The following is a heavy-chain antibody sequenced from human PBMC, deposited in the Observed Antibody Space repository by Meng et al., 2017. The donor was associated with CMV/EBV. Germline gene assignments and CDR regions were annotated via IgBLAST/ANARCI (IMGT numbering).Heavy chain of an antibody. V-gene: IGHV1-69*12. CDR1: GGNFSSYA. CDR3: AREGALAYFDY. D-gene: IGHD5-12*01. J-gene: IGHJ4*02. Sequence: QGQVVASGAEVENAGSAVKVPCKASGGNFSSYASSWVRQAPGQGFEWMGGIILIFGTANYAQKFQGRVTITADESTSTAYMELSSLRSEDTAVYYCAREGALAYFDYWGQGTLVTVSS. CDR2: IILIFGTA.